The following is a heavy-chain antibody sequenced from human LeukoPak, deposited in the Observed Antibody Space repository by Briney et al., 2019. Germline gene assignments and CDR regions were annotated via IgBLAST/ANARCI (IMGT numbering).Heavy chain of an antibody. CDR3: ARDKGEVERFLEWLPHPFDY. J-gene: IGHJ4*02. V-gene: IGHV4-34*01. CDR1: GGSFSGYY. D-gene: IGHD3-3*01. CDR2: INHSGST. Sequence: SETLSLTCAVYGGSFSGYYWSWIRQPPGKGLEWIGEINHSGSTNYNPSLKSRVTISVETSKNQFSLKLSSVTAADTAVYYCARDKGEVERFLEWLPHPFDYWGQGTLVTVSS.